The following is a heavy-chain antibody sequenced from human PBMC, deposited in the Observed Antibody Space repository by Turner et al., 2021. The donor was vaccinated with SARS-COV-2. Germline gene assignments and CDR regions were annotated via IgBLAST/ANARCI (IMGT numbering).Heavy chain of an antibody. V-gene: IGHV3-23*01. J-gene: IGHJ4*02. CDR1: GFTFTTYA. D-gene: IGHD2-2*01. CDR2: VSDDGFGT. Sequence: ELQLLESGGGLVQPGGSLRLSRAASGFTFTTYAMAWVRQAPGKGLECVSTVSDDGFGTYYADSVEGRFTVSKDNSKNTVYLQMNGRGAEDTALYYCAKARGSQLRQYHINYWGQGTLVTVSS. CDR3: AKARGSQLRQYHINY.